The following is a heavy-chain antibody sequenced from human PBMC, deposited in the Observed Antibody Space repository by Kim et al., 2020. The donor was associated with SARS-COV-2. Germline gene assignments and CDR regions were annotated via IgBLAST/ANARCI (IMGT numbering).Heavy chain of an antibody. J-gene: IGHJ4*02. V-gene: IGHV4-39*01. D-gene: IGHD1-26*01. CDR3: ATHRGSDYYFDR. CDR2: IYYSGNT. CDR1: GGSISSSGYY. Sequence: SETLSLTCTVSGGSISSSGYYWGWIRQPPGKGLEWIGSIYYSGNTYYNPSLKSRATISVDTSMNRVSLKVSSVTAADTALYYCATHRGSDYYFDRWGQGTRVTVSS.